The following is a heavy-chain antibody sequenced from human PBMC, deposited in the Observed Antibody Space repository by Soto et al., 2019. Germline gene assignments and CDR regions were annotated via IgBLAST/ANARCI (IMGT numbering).Heavy chain of an antibody. CDR3: ATGLYDSSGYYDPPPGHDAFDI. D-gene: IGHD3-22*01. J-gene: IGHJ3*02. CDR2: FDPEDGET. Sequence: QVQLVQSGAEVKKPGASVKVSCKVSGYTLTELSMHWVRQAPGKGLEWMGGFDPEDGETIYAQKFQGRVTMTEDTSTDTAYMELSSLRSEDTAVYYCATGLYDSSGYYDPPPGHDAFDIWGQGTMVTVSS. CDR1: GYTLTELS. V-gene: IGHV1-24*01.